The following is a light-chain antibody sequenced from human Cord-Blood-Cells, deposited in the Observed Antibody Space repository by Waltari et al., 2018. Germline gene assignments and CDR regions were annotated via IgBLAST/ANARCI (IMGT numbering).Light chain of an antibody. J-gene: IGKJ1*01. CDR1: QSVLYSSNNKNY. CDR2: WTS. CDR3: QQYYSTPWT. Sequence: DIVMTQYPDSLAVSLGERATINCKSSQSVLYSSNNKNYLAWYKQKPGQPHKLLIYWTSTRESGVPDRFSGSGSGTDFTLTISSLQAEDVAVYYCQQYYSTPWTFGQGTKVEIK. V-gene: IGKV4-1*01.